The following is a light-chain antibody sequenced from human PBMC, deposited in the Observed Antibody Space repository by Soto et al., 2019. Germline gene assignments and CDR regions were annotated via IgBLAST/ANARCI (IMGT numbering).Light chain of an antibody. V-gene: IGLV8-61*01. J-gene: IGLJ2*01. CDR3: VLYMGGGIAI. CDR2: NTN. CDR1: SGSVSPSYY. Sequence: QAVVTQEPSLSVSPRGTVTLTCGLRSGSVSPSYYPSWYQQTPGQAPRTLIYNTNTRSSGVPDRFSGSILGNKAALTITGAQAYDESDFYCVLYMGGGIAIFGGGTKLTVL.